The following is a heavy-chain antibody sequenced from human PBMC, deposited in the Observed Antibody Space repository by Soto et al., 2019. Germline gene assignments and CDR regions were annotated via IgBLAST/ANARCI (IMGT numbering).Heavy chain of an antibody. J-gene: IGHJ6*02. CDR2: INPKFGDT. D-gene: IGHD3-10*02. Sequence: QVRLVQSGAEVKEPGDSVRVSCEASGYTFTACHTHWVRQAPGQGLEWMGWINPKFGDTGYAQDFQGRVSMTSDMSISTVYMELSRLTSDDTAIYYCARNMDYYYGRGSGNGHGVWGQGTTVTVFS. CDR1: GYTFTACH. CDR3: ARNMDYYYGRGSGNGHGV. V-gene: IGHV1-2*02.